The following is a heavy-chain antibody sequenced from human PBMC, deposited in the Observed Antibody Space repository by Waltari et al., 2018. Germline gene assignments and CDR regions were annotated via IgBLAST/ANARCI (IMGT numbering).Heavy chain of an antibody. J-gene: IGHJ1*01. Sequence: QVQLQQWGAGLLKPSETLSLTCAVYGGSFSGYYWSWIRQPPGKGLEWIGEINHSGSTNYNPSLKSRVTISVDTSKNQCSLKLSSVTAADTAVYYCARGKGVCDSTSCSLDAEYFQHWGQGTLVTVSS. CDR2: INHSGST. CDR3: ARGKGVCDSTSCSLDAEYFQH. CDR1: GGSFSGYY. D-gene: IGHD2-2*01. V-gene: IGHV4-34*01.